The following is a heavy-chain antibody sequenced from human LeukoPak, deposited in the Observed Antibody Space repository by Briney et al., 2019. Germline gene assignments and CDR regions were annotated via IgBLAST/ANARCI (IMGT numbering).Heavy chain of an antibody. V-gene: IGHV1-24*01. J-gene: IGHJ4*02. CDR1: GYTVTELS. Sequence: ASVKVSCKVSGYTVTELSMHWVRQSPGKGLEWMGGFHPEDGETIYAQKFQGRVTMTEDTSTDTAYMELSSLRSEDTAVYYCARDQVSEAVVISIDYWGQGTLVAVSS. CDR3: ARDQVSEAVVISIDY. D-gene: IGHD3-10*01. CDR2: FHPEDGET.